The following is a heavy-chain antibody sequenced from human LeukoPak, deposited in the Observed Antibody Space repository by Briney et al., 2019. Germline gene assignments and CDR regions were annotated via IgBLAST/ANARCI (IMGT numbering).Heavy chain of an antibody. CDR2: IYYSGRT. CDR1: GGSISSSTHY. D-gene: IGHD6-19*01. J-gene: IGHJ4*02. V-gene: IGHV4-39*07. CDR3: ARATGYSSGWYQY. Sequence: PSETLSLTCTVSGGSISSSTHYWGWIRQPPGKGLEWIGSIYYSGRTYYNPSLKSRVTISVDTSKNQFSLKLSSVTAADTAVYYCARATGYSSGWYQYWGQGTLVTVSS.